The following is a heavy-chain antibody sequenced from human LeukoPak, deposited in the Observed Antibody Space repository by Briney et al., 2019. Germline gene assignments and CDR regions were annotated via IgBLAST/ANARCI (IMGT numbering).Heavy chain of an antibody. Sequence: GGSLRLSCAASGFTLSGHWMHWVRQAPGKGLVWVSRVSSDGRTTNYADSVKGRFTISRDNAKNTQYLQTNSLRAGDTAVYYCARGASGKGALHIWGQGTLVTVSS. CDR1: GFTLSGHW. CDR3: ARGASGKGALHI. J-gene: IGHJ3*02. CDR2: VSSDGRTT. V-gene: IGHV3-74*01. D-gene: IGHD3-10*01.